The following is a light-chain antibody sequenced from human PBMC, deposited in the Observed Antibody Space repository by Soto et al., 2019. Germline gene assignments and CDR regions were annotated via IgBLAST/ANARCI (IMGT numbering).Light chain of an antibody. CDR1: QTISSD. CDR2: GAS. Sequence: EIVMTQSPATLSVSPGERATLSCRASQTISSDLAWYQHKPGQTPKLLIFGASNRATGIPARFSGSGSGTEFTLTISSLQSEDFAVYYCHYYNNFPPYTFGQGTKLEIK. J-gene: IGKJ2*01. CDR3: HYYNNFPPYT. V-gene: IGKV3D-15*01.